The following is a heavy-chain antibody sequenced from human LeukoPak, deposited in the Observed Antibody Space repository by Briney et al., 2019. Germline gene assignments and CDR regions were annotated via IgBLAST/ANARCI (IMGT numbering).Heavy chain of an antibody. CDR2: IYHSGST. CDR3: ARARYCSSTSCPHAPYYYYYYGMDV. D-gene: IGHD2-2*01. J-gene: IGHJ6*02. CDR1: GGSISSGGYS. V-gene: IGHV4-30-2*01. Sequence: PSETLSLTCAVSGGSISSGGYSWSWIRQPPGKGLEWIVYIYHSGSTYYNPSLKSRVTISVDTSKNQFSLKLSSVTAADTAVYYCARARYCSSTSCPHAPYYYYYYGMDVWGQGTTVTVSS.